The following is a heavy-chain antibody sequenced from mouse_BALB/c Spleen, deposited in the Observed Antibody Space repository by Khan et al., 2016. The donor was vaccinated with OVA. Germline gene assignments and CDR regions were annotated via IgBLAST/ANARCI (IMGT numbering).Heavy chain of an antibody. D-gene: IGHD2-10*01. CDR1: GFSLTNYG. CDR2: MWSDGST. V-gene: IGHV2-6-1*01. J-gene: IGHJ4*01. Sequence: QIQLVQSGPGLVAPSQSLSITCTISGFSLTNYGINWVRQPPGKGLEWLALMWSDGSTTYNSALKSRLTISKDKSKSQVFLKMNSLQTDDTAMYFCARQPYYHYNVMDYWGQGTSVTVSS. CDR3: ARQPYYHYNVMDY.